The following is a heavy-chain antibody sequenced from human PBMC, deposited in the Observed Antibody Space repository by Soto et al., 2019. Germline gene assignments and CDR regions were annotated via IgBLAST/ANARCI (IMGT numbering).Heavy chain of an antibody. D-gene: IGHD3-10*01. CDR3: AREGLVRGVLRGIRFDP. CDR2: INAGNGDT. CDR1: GYIFTDYT. Sequence: QVQLVQSGAEVKKSGASVKVSCEASGYIFTDYTIHWVRRAPGQRLELMGWINAGNGDTKYSHQFQGRVTFSRDTSASTVYMELSSLRSEDTAVYYCAREGLVRGVLRGIRFDPWGQGTLVTVSS. J-gene: IGHJ5*02. V-gene: IGHV1-3*01.